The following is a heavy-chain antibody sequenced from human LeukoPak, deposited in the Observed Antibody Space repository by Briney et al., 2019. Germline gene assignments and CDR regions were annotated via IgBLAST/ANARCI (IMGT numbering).Heavy chain of an antibody. CDR3: ARGADYGDYFSNLPFDY. CDR1: GFTFSSYA. J-gene: IGHJ4*02. V-gene: IGHV3-30*04. Sequence: GGSLRLSCAASGFTFSSYAMHWVRQAPGKGLEWVAVISYDGSNKYYADSVKGRFTISRDNSKNTLYLQMNSLRAEDTAVYYCARGADYGDYFSNLPFDYWGQGTLVTVSS. D-gene: IGHD4-17*01. CDR2: ISYDGSNK.